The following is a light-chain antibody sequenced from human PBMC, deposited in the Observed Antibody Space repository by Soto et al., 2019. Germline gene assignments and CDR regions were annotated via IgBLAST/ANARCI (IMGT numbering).Light chain of an antibody. V-gene: IGKV1-9*01. CDR3: QQVNSYPQLT. CDR2: AAS. J-gene: IGKJ3*01. CDR1: QGIGFY. Sequence: IQLTQSPSSMSASVGDRVTISCRASQGIGFYLAWYQQKPGNAPKLLIYAASTLQSGVPSRFSGSGSGTNFTLTISSLQPEDFANHYCQQVNSYPQLTLGPGTKVDIK.